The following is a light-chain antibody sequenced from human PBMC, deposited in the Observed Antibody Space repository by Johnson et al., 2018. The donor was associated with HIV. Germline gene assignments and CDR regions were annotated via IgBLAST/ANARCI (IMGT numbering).Light chain of an antibody. J-gene: IGLJ1*01. CDR2: DNN. CDR3: GTWDSSLSVYV. V-gene: IGLV1-51*01. CDR1: SSNIGNHY. Sequence: QSVLTQPPSVSAAPGQKVTISCSGTSSNIGNHYVSWYQLLPGTAPKLLIYDNNQRPSVIPDRFSVSKSGTSATLGITGLQTGDEADYYCGTWDSSLSVYVFGTVTRVTVL.